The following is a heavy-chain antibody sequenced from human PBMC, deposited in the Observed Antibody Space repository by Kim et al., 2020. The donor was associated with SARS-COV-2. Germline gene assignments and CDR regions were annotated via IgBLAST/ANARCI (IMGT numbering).Heavy chain of an antibody. D-gene: IGHD6-25*01. J-gene: IGHJ5*02. CDR2: ISYSGSYI. CDR1: GFTFNTYA. CDR3: VRDTTAAEGWFDP. V-gene: IGHV3-21*01. Sequence: GSLRLSCAASGFTFNTYAMNWVRQAPGKGLEWVSSISYSGSYIYYADSVKGRFTISRDNAKNSLYLLMNSLRAEDTAVYYCVRDTTAAEGWFDPWGQGT.